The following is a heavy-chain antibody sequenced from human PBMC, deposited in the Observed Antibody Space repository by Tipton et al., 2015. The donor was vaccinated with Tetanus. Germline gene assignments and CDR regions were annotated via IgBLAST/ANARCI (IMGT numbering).Heavy chain of an antibody. V-gene: IGHV3-23*04. Sequence: VQLVQSGGGLIQPGGSLRLSCAASGFTVSSNYMSWVRQAPGKGLEWVSGISGSGGSTYYADSVKGRFTISRDNTRNTLYLQLNSLRADDTAIYYCAKRRDGYNSGSFDIWGQGTMVTVSS. CDR2: ISGSGGST. D-gene: IGHD5-24*01. J-gene: IGHJ3*02. CDR1: GFTVSSNY. CDR3: AKRRDGYNSGSFDI.